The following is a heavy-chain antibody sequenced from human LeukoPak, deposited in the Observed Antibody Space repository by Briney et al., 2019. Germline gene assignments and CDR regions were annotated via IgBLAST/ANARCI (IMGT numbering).Heavy chain of an antibody. D-gene: IGHD5-24*01. J-gene: IGHJ4*02. V-gene: IGHV3-11*01. CDR2: ISSSGSTI. CDR1: GFTFSGYY. CDR3: ARGSVRWLQLDY. Sequence: GGSLRLSCAASGFTFSGYYMSWLRKAPGKGLEWVSYISSSGSTIYYADSVKGRFTISRDNAKNSLYLQMNSLRAEDTAVYYCARGSVRWLQLDYWGQGTLVTVSS.